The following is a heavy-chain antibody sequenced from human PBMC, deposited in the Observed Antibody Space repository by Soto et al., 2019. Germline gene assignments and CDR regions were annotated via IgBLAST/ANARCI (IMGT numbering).Heavy chain of an antibody. D-gene: IGHD3-10*01. CDR3: ARVLYYGSGSYSPYGMDV. V-gene: IGHV1-69*01. CDR2: VSPPFRTS. Sequence: QVQLVQSGAEVKKPGSSVKVSCKTSGVSFNNNGIGWVRQAPGHGLEWMGGVSPPFRTSNYARKFQGRISITADASTGTVNMEQSRLTSEDTAQYYCARVLYYGSGSYSPYGMDVWGQGTTVTVSS. CDR1: GVSFNNNG. J-gene: IGHJ6*02.